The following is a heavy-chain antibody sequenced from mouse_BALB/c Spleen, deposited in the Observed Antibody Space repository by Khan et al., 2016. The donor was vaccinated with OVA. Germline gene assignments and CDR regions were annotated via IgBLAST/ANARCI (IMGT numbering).Heavy chain of an antibody. J-gene: IGHJ1*01. CDR3: ARHYDRGNLYWDFDI. V-gene: IGHV1S56*01. D-gene: IGHD1-1*02. Sequence: QVQLQQSGAERVKPGASVKLSCKASGYTFTSYDIHWVRQRPEQGLERSGWIFPGDDSTKYNEKFKGKATLTTDKSSSTAYMQLSRPASESAAVYFCARHYDRGNLYWDFDIWPARTTVTVS. CDR2: IFPGDDST. CDR1: GYTFTSYD.